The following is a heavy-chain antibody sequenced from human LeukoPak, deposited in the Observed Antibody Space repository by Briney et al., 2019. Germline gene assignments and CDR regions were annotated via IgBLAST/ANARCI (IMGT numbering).Heavy chain of an antibody. V-gene: IGHV4-34*01. CDR3: ARGRILWFGELFSSGTFNWFDP. Sequence: PSETLSLTCAVYGGSFSGYYWSWMRQPPGKGLEWIGEINHSGGTDYNPSLKSRVTISSDTSNNQFSLNLRSVTAADTAVYYCARGRILWFGELFSSGTFNWFDPWGQGTLVTVSS. CDR2: INHSGGT. CDR1: GGSFSGYY. J-gene: IGHJ5*02. D-gene: IGHD3-10*01.